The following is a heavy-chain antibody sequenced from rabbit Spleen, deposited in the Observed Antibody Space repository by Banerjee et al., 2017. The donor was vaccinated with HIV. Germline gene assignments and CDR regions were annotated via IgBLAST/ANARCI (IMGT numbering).Heavy chain of an antibody. CDR2: IYAGSSGST. J-gene: IGHJ4*01. CDR3: ARLGHADYPYAYGLKL. CDR1: GFSFRGSHY. D-gene: IGHD6-1*01. Sequence: QSLEESGGDLVKPGASLTLTCTASGFSFRGSHYMCWVRQAPGKGLEWIACIYAGSSGSTYYASWAKGRFTISKTSSTTVTLQMTSLTAADTATYFCARLGHADYPYAYGLKLWGPGTLVTVS. V-gene: IGHV1S40*01.